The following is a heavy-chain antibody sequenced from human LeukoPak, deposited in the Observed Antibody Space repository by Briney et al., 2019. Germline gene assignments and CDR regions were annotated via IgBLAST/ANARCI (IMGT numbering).Heavy chain of an antibody. CDR2: IIPIFGTA. D-gene: IGHD3-22*01. J-gene: IGHJ4*02. CDR1: GGTFSSYA. V-gene: IGHV1-69*01. Sequence: SVKVSCKASGGTFSSYAISWVRQAPGQGLEWMGGIIPIFGTANYAQKFQGRVTITADESTSTAYMELSSLRSGDTAVYYCARTDTYYYDSSGYLDYWGQGTLVTVSS. CDR3: ARTDTYYYDSSGYLDY.